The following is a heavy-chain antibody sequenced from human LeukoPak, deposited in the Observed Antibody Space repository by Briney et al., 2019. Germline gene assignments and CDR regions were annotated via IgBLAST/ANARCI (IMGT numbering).Heavy chain of an antibody. Sequence: GGSLRLSCAASGFTFSSYWMHWVRHAPGKGLMWVSRINNDGSGTVYADSVEGRITISRDNAKNTLYLQMISLRAADTAVYYCVRGLLGPDYWGQGTQVTVSS. CDR2: INNDGSGT. V-gene: IGHV3-74*03. J-gene: IGHJ4*02. D-gene: IGHD7-27*01. CDR3: VRGLLGPDY. CDR1: GFTFSSYW.